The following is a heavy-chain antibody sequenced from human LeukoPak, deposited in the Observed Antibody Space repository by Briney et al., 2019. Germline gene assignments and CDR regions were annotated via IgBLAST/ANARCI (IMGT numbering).Heavy chain of an antibody. J-gene: IGHJ5*02. Sequence: GGSLRLSCAASGFTFSSYAMHWVRQAPGKGLEWVAVISYDGSNKYYADSVKGRFTISRDNSKNTLYLQMNSLRAEDTAVYYCAKEEGLYDFWSGYYPNWFDPWGQGTLVTVSS. CDR1: GFTFSSYA. CDR3: AKEEGLYDFWSGYYPNWFDP. V-gene: IGHV3-30*04. CDR2: ISYDGSNK. D-gene: IGHD3-3*01.